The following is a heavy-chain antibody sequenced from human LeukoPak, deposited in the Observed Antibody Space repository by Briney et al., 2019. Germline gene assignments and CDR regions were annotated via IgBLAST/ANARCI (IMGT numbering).Heavy chain of an antibody. J-gene: IGHJ3*02. Sequence: SGTLSLTCTVSGGSISSYYWSWIRQPPGKGLEWIGYIYYSGSTNYNPSLKSRVTISVDTSKNQFSLKLSSVTAADTAVYYCARDQGDYDVDAFDIWGQGTMVTVSS. V-gene: IGHV4-59*01. CDR1: GGSISSYY. CDR2: IYYSGST. CDR3: ARDQGDYDVDAFDI. D-gene: IGHD4-17*01.